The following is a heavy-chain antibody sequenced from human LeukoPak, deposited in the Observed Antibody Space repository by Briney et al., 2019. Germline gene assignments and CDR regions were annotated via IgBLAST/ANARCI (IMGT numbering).Heavy chain of an antibody. J-gene: IGHJ4*02. D-gene: IGHD6-19*01. Sequence: GGSLRLSCAASGFTFSSYGMSWVRQAPGKGLEWVSIISRAGENTYYADSVKGRFTISRDNSKDMLYLQMTGLRAEDTAVYYCAKGLYNSGRSYYLHHWGQGTLVTVSS. CDR2: ISRAGENT. CDR1: GFTFSSYG. CDR3: AKGLYNSGRSYYLHH. V-gene: IGHV3-23*01.